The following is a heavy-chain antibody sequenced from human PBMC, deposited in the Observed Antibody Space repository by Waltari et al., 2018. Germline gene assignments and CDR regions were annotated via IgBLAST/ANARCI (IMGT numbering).Heavy chain of an antibody. CDR3: AKDGSYDYVWGD. CDR2: ISGSGGST. V-gene: IGHV3-23*01. CDR1: GFTFSSYA. D-gene: IGHD3-16*01. Sequence: EVQLLESGGGLVQPGGSLRLSCAASGFTFSSYAMTWVRQAPGKGLEWVSAISGSGGSTYYADSVKGRFTISRDNSKNTLYLQMNSLRAEDTAVYYCAKDGSYDYVWGDWGQGTLVTVSS. J-gene: IGHJ4*02.